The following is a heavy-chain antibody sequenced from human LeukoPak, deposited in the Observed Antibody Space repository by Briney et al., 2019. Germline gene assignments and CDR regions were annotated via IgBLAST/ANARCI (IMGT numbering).Heavy chain of an antibody. J-gene: IGHJ4*02. Sequence: KASETLSLTCAVYGGSFSGYSWSWIRQPPGKGLEWIGEIILGGSTNYNPSLKSRVTISVDTSKNQFSLKLSSVTAADTAVYYCARGEYGSGRYYYFGYWGQGTLVTVSS. CDR2: IILGGST. CDR3: ARGEYGSGRYYYFGY. V-gene: IGHV4-34*01. CDR1: GGSFSGYS. D-gene: IGHD3-10*01.